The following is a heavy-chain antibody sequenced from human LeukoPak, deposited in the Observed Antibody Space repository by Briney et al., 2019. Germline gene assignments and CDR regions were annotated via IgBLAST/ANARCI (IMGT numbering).Heavy chain of an antibody. D-gene: IGHD3-10*01. CDR1: VGRFTSDG. Sequence: GGSRQIPAQGSVGRFTSDGIAGVGQIRGQGREWMGMSDSGDSDTRYSPSFQGQVTISADKSISTAYPQWSSLKASDTAMYYCARLSLMGRFGEQPQYWFDPWGQGTLVTVSS. J-gene: IGHJ5*02. V-gene: IGHV5-51*01. CDR2: SDSGDSDT. CDR3: ARLSLMGRFGEQPQYWFDP.